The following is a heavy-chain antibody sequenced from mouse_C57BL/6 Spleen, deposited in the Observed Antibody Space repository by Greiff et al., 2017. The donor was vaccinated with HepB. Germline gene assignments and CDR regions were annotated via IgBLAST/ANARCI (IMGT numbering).Heavy chain of an antibody. D-gene: IGHD1-1*01. J-gene: IGHJ2*01. CDR2: IDPSDSET. V-gene: IGHV1-52*01. Sequence: VQLQQPGAELVRPGSSVKLSCKASGYTFTSYWMHWVKQRPIQGLEWIGNIDPSDSETHYNQKFKDKATLTVDKSSSTAYMQLSSLTSEDSSVYYCARERIYDYDASDYWGQGTTLTVSS. CDR3: ARERIYDYDASDY. CDR1: GYTFTSYW.